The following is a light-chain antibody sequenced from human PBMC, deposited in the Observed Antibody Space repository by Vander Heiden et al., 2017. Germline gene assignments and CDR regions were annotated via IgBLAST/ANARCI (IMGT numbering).Light chain of an antibody. J-gene: IGKJ2*01. CDR3: QQYSTFSYT. CDR2: KAY. Sequence: DIQMTPSPSRLSASVGDRVTITCRASQSINGFLAWYQQKPGKAPKLLIYKAYTLESGVPSRFSGSGSGTEFTLTISSLQPDDFASYYCQQYSTFSYTFGQGTKLEIK. V-gene: IGKV1-5*03. CDR1: QSINGF.